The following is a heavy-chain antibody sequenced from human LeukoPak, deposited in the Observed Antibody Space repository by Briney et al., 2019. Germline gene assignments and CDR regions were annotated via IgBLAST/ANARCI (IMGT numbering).Heavy chain of an antibody. CDR1: GFTFSSYW. V-gene: IGHV3-7*01. CDR3: ARDRGYCSSTSCYNWFDP. J-gene: IGHJ5*02. D-gene: IGHD2-2*01. CDR2: IRQDGSEK. Sequence: PGGSLRLSCAASGFTFSSYWMSWVRQAPGKGLEWVANIRQDGSEKYYVDSVKGRFTISRGNAKNSLYLQMNSLRAEDTAVYYCARDRGYCSSTSCYNWFDPWGQGTLVTVSS.